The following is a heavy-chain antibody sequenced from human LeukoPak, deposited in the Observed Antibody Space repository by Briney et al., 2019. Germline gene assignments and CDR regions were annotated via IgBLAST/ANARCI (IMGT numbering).Heavy chain of an antibody. V-gene: IGHV3-23*01. Sequence: GGSLRLSCAASGFTFSNYGMSWVRQAPGKGLEWVSVIRGSGGGTYYADSVKGRFTISRDNSKNMLYLEMDSLRPEDTAVYYCGKDCTFGATFYYYGMDLGGQGTTVTVSS. CDR1: GFTFSNYG. CDR2: IRGSGGGT. CDR3: GKDCTFGATFYYYGMDL. J-gene: IGHJ6*02. D-gene: IGHD3-16*01.